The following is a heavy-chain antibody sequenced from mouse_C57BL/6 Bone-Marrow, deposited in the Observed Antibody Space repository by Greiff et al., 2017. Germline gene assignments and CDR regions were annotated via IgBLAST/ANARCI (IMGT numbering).Heavy chain of an antibody. D-gene: IGHD2-14*01. CDR2: IDPNSGGT. J-gene: IGHJ3*01. CDR1: GYTFTRYW. CDR3: ASGYRGFAY. Sequence: QVQLQQPGAELVKPGASVKLSCKASGYTFTRYWMHWVKQRPGRGLAWLGRIDPNSGGTKYNEKFKSNATLTVDKPSSSAYMQRSSLTSEDAAFYECASGYRGFAYWGQGTLVTVAA. V-gene: IGHV1-72*01.